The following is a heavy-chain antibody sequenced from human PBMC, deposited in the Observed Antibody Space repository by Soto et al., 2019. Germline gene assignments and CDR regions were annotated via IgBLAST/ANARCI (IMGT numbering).Heavy chain of an antibody. CDR1: GGSVSSGSYY. V-gene: IGHV4-61*01. CDR3: ARIVLSYYDSSGYSHFDY. D-gene: IGHD3-22*01. Sequence: PSETLSLTCTVSGGSVSSGSYYWSWIRQPPGKGLEWIGYIYYSGSTNYNPSLKSRVTISVDTSKNQFSLKLSSVTAADTAVYYCARIVLSYYDSSGYSHFDYWGQGTLVTVSS. CDR2: IYYSGST. J-gene: IGHJ4*02.